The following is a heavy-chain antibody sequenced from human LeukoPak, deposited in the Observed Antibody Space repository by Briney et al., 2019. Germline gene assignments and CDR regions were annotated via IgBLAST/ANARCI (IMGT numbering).Heavy chain of an antibody. V-gene: IGHV3-33*03. J-gene: IGHJ4*02. CDR2: IWYDGSHK. Sequence: GGSLRLSCAASGFTFSSYGVHWVRQAPGKGLEWVAVIWYDGSHKYYADSVKGRFTISRDNSKNTLYLEMNSLRAEDTAVYYCANALGAHYFDSWGQGTLVTVSS. D-gene: IGHD1-26*01. CDR3: ANALGAHYFDS. CDR1: GFTFSSYG.